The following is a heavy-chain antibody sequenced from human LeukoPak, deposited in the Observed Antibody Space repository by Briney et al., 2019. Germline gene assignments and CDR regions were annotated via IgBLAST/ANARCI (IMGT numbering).Heavy chain of an antibody. CDR1: GGSITSSSYY. Sequence: SETLSLTCSVSGGSITSSSYYWGWIRQAPEKGLEWIGSIYYTGGTYYSPSPKSRVTISVDTSKNQFSLKLSSVTAADTAVYYCARVKIVVVPAAKRDYFDYWGQGTLVTVSS. CDR2: IYYTGGT. CDR3: ARVKIVVVPAAKRDYFDY. J-gene: IGHJ4*02. D-gene: IGHD2-2*01. V-gene: IGHV4-39*07.